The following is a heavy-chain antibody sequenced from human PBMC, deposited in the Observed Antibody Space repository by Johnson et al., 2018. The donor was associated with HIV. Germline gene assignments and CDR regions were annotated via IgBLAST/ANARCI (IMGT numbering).Heavy chain of an antibody. CDR3: TSSGGTNTGPTPEF. J-gene: IGHJ3*01. CDR2: IRSKANSYAT. D-gene: IGHD3-16*01. V-gene: IGHV3-73*01. CDR1: GFTFSSYA. Sequence: VQLVESGGGVVQPGRSLRLSCAASGFTFSSYAMHWVRQASGKGLEWVGRIRSKANSYATAYAASVKGRFTISRDDSKNTAYLQMNSLKTEATAVYYCTSSGGTNTGPTPEFWGQGTMVTVSS.